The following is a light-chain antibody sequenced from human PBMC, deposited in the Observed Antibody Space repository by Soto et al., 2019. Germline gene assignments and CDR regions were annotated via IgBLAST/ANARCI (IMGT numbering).Light chain of an antibody. V-gene: IGLV2-14*01. Sequence: SVLTQPASVSGSPGQSITISCTGTSSDVGGYKYVSWYQQHPDKAPKLIIYDVTNRPSGISNRFSGSKSGNTASLTISGLQAEDEADYSCSSYTSSSSYVFGTGTKVTVL. J-gene: IGLJ1*01. CDR2: DVT. CDR1: SSDVGGYKY. CDR3: SSYTSSSSYV.